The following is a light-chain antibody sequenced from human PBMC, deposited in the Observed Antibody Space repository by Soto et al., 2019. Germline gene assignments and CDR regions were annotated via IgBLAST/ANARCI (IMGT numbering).Light chain of an antibody. Sequence: DIQMTQSPSTLSASVGGRVTITCRASQSISSWLAWYQQKPGKAPKVLIYDASNLESGVPSRFSGTGSGTEFTLTISSLQPDDFATYYCQHYNSYPWTFGQGTKVDNK. J-gene: IGKJ1*01. V-gene: IGKV1-5*01. CDR3: QHYNSYPWT. CDR2: DAS. CDR1: QSISSW.